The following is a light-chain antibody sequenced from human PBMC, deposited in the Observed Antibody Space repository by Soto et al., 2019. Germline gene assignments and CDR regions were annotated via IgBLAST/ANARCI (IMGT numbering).Light chain of an antibody. V-gene: IGKV3-20*01. CDR3: QQYANSPPP. CDR2: GAS. J-gene: IGKJ1*01. CDR1: QSVSSNY. Sequence: EIVLTQSPGTLSLSPGERATLSCRASQSVSSNYLAWYQQKPGQAPRLLIYGASTRATGIPDRFSGSGSGTDFTLTISRLEPEDFAVYYCQQYANSPPPFGQGTKVEIK.